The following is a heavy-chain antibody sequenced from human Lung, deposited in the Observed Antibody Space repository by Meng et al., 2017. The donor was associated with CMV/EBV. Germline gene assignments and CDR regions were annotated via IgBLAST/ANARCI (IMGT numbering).Heavy chain of an antibody. CDR2: ISSSRSYI. CDR3: AKDYDFWSAYPDYYGMDV. J-gene: IGHJ6*02. V-gene: IGHV3-21*01. CDR1: GFSFSTYT. Sequence: LSLTCXPSGFSFSTYTLHWVRQAPGKGLEWVASISSSRSYINYADSVKGRFTISRDNAKDSLYLQMNSLRAEDTAVYYCAKDYDFWSAYPDYYGMDVWGQGTTVTVSS. D-gene: IGHD3-3*01.